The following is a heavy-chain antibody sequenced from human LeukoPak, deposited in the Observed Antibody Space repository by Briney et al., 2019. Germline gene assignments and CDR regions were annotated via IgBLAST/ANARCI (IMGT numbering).Heavy chain of an antibody. CDR3: ARDLQRIQRYSSSWYYFDY. CDR2: IYHSGST. D-gene: IGHD6-13*01. Sequence: PSETLSLTCTVSGGSISSSSYYWGWIRQPPGKGLEWIGSIYHSGSTYYNPSLKSRVTISVDTSKNQFSLKLSSVTAADTAVYYCARDLQRIQRYSSSWYYFDYWGQGTLVTVSS. V-gene: IGHV4-39*07. CDR1: GGSISSSSYY. J-gene: IGHJ4*02.